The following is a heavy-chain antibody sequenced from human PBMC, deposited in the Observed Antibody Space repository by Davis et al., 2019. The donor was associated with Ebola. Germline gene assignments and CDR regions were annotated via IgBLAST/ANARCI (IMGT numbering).Heavy chain of an antibody. CDR2: ISSSSSYI. V-gene: IGHV3-21*01. J-gene: IGHJ4*02. CDR3: ATIGYSGSSY. D-gene: IGHD1-26*01. CDR1: GFTFSSYA. Sequence: GESLKISCAASGFTFSSYAMHWVRQAPGKGLEWVSSISSSSSYIYYADSVKGRFTISRDNAKNSLYLQMNSLRAEDTAVYYCATIGYSGSSYWGQGTLVTVSS.